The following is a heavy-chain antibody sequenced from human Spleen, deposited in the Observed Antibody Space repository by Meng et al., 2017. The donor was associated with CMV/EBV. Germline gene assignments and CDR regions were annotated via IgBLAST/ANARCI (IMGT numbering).Heavy chain of an antibody. Sequence: ASVKVSCKVSGYTFNNYAVNWVRQAPGQGPEWMGWISTYNGDTRYAQRFQDRVTMTTDTSTGTAYMELRNMRSDDTAVYYWATQYIRASGWYYFDYWGQGTLVTVSS. D-gene: IGHD6-19*01. CDR1: GYTFNNYA. J-gene: IGHJ4*02. V-gene: IGHV1-18*01. CDR3: ATQYIRASGWYYFDY. CDR2: ISTYNGDT.